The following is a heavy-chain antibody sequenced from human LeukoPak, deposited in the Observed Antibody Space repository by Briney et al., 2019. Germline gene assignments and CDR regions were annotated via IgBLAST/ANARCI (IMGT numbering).Heavy chain of an antibody. J-gene: IGHJ6*02. CDR2: MNPNSGNT. D-gene: IGHD6-19*01. Sequence: ASVKVSCKASGYTFTSYDINWVRQATGQGLEWMGWMNPNSGNTGYAQKFQGRVTMTRNTSISTAYMELSSLRSEDTAVYYCARRTSGWYAGYYYGMDVWGQGTTVTVS. CDR3: ARRTSGWYAGYYYGMDV. CDR1: GYTFTSYD. V-gene: IGHV1-8*01.